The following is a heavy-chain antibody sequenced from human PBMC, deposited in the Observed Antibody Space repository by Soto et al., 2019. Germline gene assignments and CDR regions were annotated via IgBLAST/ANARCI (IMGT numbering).Heavy chain of an antibody. J-gene: IGHJ5*02. D-gene: IGHD1-7*01. CDR1: GYTFTSYA. CDR2: INAGNGNT. V-gene: IGHV1-3*05. Sequence: QVQLVQSGAEEKKPGASVKVSCKASGYTFTSYAMHWVRQAPGQRLEWMGWINAGNGNTKYSQKFQGRVTITRDTXPSTAYMELSSLRSEDTAVYYCARDPWNYVSGWFDPWGQGTLVTVSS. CDR3: ARDPWNYVSGWFDP.